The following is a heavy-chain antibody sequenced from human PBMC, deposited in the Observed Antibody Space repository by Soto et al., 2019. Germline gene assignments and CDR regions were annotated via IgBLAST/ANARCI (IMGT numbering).Heavy chain of an antibody. J-gene: IGHJ4*02. Sequence: QVQLVQSGAEVKKPGSSVKVSCKASGGTFSSYAISWVRQAPGQGLEWMGGIIPIFGTANYAQKLQGRVTITADKSTSTAYMELSSLRSENTAVYYCARTIQRWLQRYYFDYWGQGTLVTVSS. D-gene: IGHD5-18*01. CDR3: ARTIQRWLQRYYFDY. V-gene: IGHV1-69*06. CDR1: GGTFSSYA. CDR2: IIPIFGTA.